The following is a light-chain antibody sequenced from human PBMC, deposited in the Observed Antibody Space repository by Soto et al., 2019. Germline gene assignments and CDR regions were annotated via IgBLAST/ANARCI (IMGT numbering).Light chain of an antibody. Sequence: EIVMTQSPATLSVSPGERATLSCRASQSVSSNLAWYQQKPGQAPRLLIYGASTRATGIPARFSGSGCGTEFTLTISSLQSEDFAVYYCQQYNNWPRVLTFGGGTKVEIK. V-gene: IGKV3-15*01. CDR3: QQYNNWPRVLT. CDR2: GAS. CDR1: QSVSSN. J-gene: IGKJ4*01.